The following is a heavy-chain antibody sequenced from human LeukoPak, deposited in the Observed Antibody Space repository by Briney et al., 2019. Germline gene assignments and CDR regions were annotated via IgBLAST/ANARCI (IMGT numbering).Heavy chain of an antibody. CDR1: GGSISSYY. Sequence: PSETLSLTCTVSGGSISSYYGSWIRQPPGKGLERIGYIYYSGSTNYNPSLKSRVTISVDTSKTQFSLKLSSVTAADTAVYYCARLDCSGGSCYYSNFDYWGQGTLVTVSS. D-gene: IGHD2-15*01. J-gene: IGHJ4*02. CDR3: ARLDCSGGSCYYSNFDY. V-gene: IGHV4-59*08. CDR2: IYYSGST.